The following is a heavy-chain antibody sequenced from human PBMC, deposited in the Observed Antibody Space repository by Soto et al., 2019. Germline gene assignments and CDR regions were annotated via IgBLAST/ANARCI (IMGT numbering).Heavy chain of an antibody. V-gene: IGHV3-15*01. CDR3: TTDDPINRS. Sequence: KAGGSLRLSCAASGFTFSNAWMGWVRQAPGKGLEWVGRIKSRTNGGTTDYTAPVKGRFTISRDDSKGTLYLQMNSLRNEDTAVYYCTTDDPINRSWGQGTLVTVSS. CDR2: IKSRTNGGTT. J-gene: IGHJ5*02. CDR1: GFTFSNAW.